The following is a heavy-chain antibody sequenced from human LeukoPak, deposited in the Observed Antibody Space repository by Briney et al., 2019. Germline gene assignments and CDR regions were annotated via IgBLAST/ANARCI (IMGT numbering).Heavy chain of an antibody. J-gene: IGHJ5*02. D-gene: IGHD2-21*01. V-gene: IGHV1-69*05. CDR1: GGTFSSYA. Sequence: GASVKVSCKASGGTFSSYAISWVRQAPGQGLEWMGGIIPIFGTANYAQKFQGRVTITTDESTSTAYMELSSLRSEDTAVYYCARGRYCGGDCYLQIERGPYDPWGQGTLVTVSS. CDR3: ARGRYCGGDCYLQIERGPYDP. CDR2: IIPIFGTA.